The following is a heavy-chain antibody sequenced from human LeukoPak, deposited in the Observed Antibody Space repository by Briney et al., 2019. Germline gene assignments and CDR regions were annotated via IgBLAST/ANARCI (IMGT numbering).Heavy chain of an antibody. CDR3: ARDRPYYYDSSGYLNNY. CDR2: INPSGGST. V-gene: IGHV1-46*01. Sequence: ASVTVSCKASGYTFTKYYIHWVRQAPGQGLEWMGLINPSGGSTTNAQKFQGRVTMTGDTSTSTVYMELSSLRSEDTAVYYCARDRPYYYDSSGYLNNYWGQGTLVTVSS. CDR1: GYTFTKYY. D-gene: IGHD3-22*01. J-gene: IGHJ4*02.